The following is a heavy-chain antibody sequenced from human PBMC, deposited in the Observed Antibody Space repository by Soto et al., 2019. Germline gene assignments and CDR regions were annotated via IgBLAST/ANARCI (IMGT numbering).Heavy chain of an antibody. Sequence: QVQLVQSGAEVKKPGASVKVSCKASGYTFTTYAIHWVRQAPGQRLEWMGWINAGNGNTKYSQKFQGRVTITRDTSASTAYMELTSVKSEDTAVYYCARGGWFGELWFQLWGQGTLVTVSS. D-gene: IGHD3-10*01. CDR3: ARGGWFGELWFQL. V-gene: IGHV1-3*01. CDR1: GYTFTTYA. J-gene: IGHJ4*02. CDR2: INAGNGNT.